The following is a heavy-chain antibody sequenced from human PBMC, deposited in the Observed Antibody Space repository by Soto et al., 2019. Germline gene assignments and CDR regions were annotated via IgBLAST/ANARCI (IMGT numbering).Heavy chain of an antibody. CDR3: TTDSPDDSSGYYPLFDY. V-gene: IGHV3-15*07. J-gene: IGHJ4*02. CDR2: IKSKTDGGTN. D-gene: IGHD3-22*01. Sequence: GGSLRLSCAASGFTFSNAWMNWVRQAPGKGLEWVGRIKSKTDGGTNDYAAPVKGRFTISRDDSKNTLYLQMNSLKTEDTAVYYCTTDSPDDSSGYYPLFDYWGQGTLVTVSS. CDR1: GFTFSNAW.